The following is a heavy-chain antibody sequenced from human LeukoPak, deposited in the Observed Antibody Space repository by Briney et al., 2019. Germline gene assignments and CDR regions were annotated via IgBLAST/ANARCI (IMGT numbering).Heavy chain of an antibody. D-gene: IGHD2-15*01. Sequence: PSQTLSLTCTVSGGSIITGGYYWTWIRQHPGKGLEWIGYIYYSGSTYYNPSLKSRVTMSVDTSKNQFSLMPTSVTAADTAVYYCARDPGGWQRWFDPWGQGTLVTVSS. CDR2: IYYSGST. V-gene: IGHV4-31*03. CDR3: ARDPGGWQRWFDP. J-gene: IGHJ5*02. CDR1: GGSIITGGYY.